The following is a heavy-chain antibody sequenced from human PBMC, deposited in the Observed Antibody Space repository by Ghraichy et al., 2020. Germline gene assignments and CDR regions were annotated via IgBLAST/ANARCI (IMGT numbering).Heavy chain of an antibody. Sequence: GGFLRLSCAASGFTFGDYYMSWIRQAPGKGLEWVSCISTSGSTIYYADSVKGRFTISRDNAKNSLYLQMNSLRPEDTAVYYCARDPRRYYYGSGSYDAFDIWGQGTTVTVSS. CDR3: ARDPRRYYYGSGSYDAFDI. V-gene: IGHV3-11*01. CDR1: GFTFGDYY. J-gene: IGHJ3*02. CDR2: ISTSGSTI. D-gene: IGHD3-10*01.